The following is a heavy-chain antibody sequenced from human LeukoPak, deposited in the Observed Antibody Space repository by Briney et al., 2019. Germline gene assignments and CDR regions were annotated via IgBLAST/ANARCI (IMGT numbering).Heavy chain of an antibody. CDR3: ANVAVQPHLDF. J-gene: IGHJ4*02. CDR1: GFTFSSYG. D-gene: IGHD2-21*01. Sequence: GGSLRLSCAASGFTFSSYGMHWVRQAPGKGLEWVAFIRYDGSSKYYADSVKGRFTISRDNSKNTLYLQMNSLRAEDTAVYYCANVAVQPHLDFWGQGTLVTVSS. V-gene: IGHV3-30*02. CDR2: IRYDGSSK.